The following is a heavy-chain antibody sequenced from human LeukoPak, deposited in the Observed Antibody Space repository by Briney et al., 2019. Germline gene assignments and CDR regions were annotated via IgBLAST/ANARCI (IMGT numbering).Heavy chain of an antibody. CDR3: ASFYYDFWSGYGPNWFDP. D-gene: IGHD3-3*01. J-gene: IGHJ5*02. Sequence: SETLSLTCAVYGGSFSGYYWSWIRQPPGKGLEWIGEINHSGSTNYNPSLKSRVTISVDTSKNQFSLKLSSVTAADTAVYYCASFYYDFWSGYGPNWFDPWGQGALVTVSS. CDR1: GGSFSGYY. CDR2: INHSGST. V-gene: IGHV4-34*01.